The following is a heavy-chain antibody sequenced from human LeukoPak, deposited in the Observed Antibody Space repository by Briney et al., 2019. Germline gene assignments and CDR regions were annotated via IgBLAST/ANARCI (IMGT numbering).Heavy chain of an antibody. J-gene: IGHJ3*02. CDR1: GYTFTDYY. CDR3: ARNRCTGSSCFNDAFDI. Sequence: ASVKVSCKASGYTFTDYYIHWVRQAPGQGLEWMGWINPNSGAPTYAQKFQGRVTMTRDTSISTAYMDLSRLTSDDTALYYCARNRCTGSSCFNDAFDIWGRGTMVAVSS. V-gene: IGHV1-2*02. CDR2: INPNSGAP. D-gene: IGHD2-2*01.